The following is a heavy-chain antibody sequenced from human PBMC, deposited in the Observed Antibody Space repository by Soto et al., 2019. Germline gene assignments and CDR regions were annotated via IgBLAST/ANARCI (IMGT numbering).Heavy chain of an antibody. V-gene: IGHV1-46*01. J-gene: IGHJ4*02. D-gene: IGHD3-10*01. CDR1: GYTFTSYY. CDR3: ARDTSRGEYDY. Sequence: ASVKVSCKASGYTFTSYYMNWVRQAPGQGLEWLGIINPSGGYTTYAQRFLGRVTMTSDTSTSTVHMELGSLTSEDTAVYFCARDTSRGEYDYWGQGTLVTVSS. CDR2: INPSGGYT.